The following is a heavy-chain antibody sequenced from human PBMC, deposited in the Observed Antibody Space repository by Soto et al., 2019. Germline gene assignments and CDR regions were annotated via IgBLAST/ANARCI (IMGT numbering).Heavy chain of an antibody. V-gene: IGHV1-46*01. Sequence: QVQLVQSGAEVKKPGASVKVSCKASGYTFTSYYMHWVRQAPGQGLEWMGIINTSGGSTSYAQKFQGRVPMTRDASTSTVYMELSSLRSEDTAVYYCARVGGYSSGWGAFDIWGQGTMVTVSS. CDR3: ARVGGYSSGWGAFDI. J-gene: IGHJ3*02. CDR2: INTSGGST. D-gene: IGHD6-19*01. CDR1: GYTFTSYY.